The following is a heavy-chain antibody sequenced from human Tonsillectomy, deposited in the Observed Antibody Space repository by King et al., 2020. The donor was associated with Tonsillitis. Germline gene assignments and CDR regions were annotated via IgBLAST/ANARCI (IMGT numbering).Heavy chain of an antibody. V-gene: IGHV3-23*04. CDR1: GFTFSSYA. J-gene: IGHJ4*02. CDR2: ISGSGGST. Sequence: VQLVESGGGLVQPGGSLRLSCAASGFTFSSYAMSWVRQAPGKGLEWVSAISGSGGSTYYADSVKGRFTISRDNSKNTLYLQRNSLRAEDTAVYYCAKDKEDESPYYDFWSGSYWGQGTLVTVSS. CDR3: AKDKEDESPYYDFWSGSY. D-gene: IGHD3-3*01.